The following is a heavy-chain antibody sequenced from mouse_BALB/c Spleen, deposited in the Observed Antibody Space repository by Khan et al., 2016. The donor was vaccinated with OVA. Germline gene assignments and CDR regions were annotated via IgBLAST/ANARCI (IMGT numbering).Heavy chain of an antibody. D-gene: IGHD2-14*01. CDR2: INPRTSYT. V-gene: IGHV1-4*01. CDR3: ARRTTGYARDY. CDR1: GYTFISNT. J-gene: IGHJ4*01. Sequence: VQLQQSGAEVARPGASVKMSCKASGYTFISNTMHWVKQRPGQGLEWIGYINPRTSYTSYNQTFKDKATLTADKSSSTAYIQLSSLTSEDSAVYYCARRTTGYARDYWGQGTSVTVSA.